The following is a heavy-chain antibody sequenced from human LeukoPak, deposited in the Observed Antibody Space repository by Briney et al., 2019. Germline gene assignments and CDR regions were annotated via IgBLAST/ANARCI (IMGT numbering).Heavy chain of an antibody. V-gene: IGHV1-24*01. CDR2: FDPEDGET. CDR3: AILIPPVGATTYNFDY. J-gene: IGHJ4*02. Sequence: ASVKVSCKVSGYTLTELSMHWVRQAPGKGLEWMGGFDPEDGETIYAQKFQGRVTMTEDTSTDTAYMELSSLRSEDTAVYYCAILIPPVGATTYNFDYWGQGTLVTVSS. D-gene: IGHD1-26*01. CDR1: GYTLTELS.